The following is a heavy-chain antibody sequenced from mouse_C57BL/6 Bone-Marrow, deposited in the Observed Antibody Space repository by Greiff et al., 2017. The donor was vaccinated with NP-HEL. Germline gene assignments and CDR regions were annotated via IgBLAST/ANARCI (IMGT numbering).Heavy chain of an antibody. CDR3: TTASYYYGSSHFFDY. CDR1: GFNIKDDY. CDR2: IDPENGDT. Sequence: EVQLQQSGAELVRPGASVKLSCTASGFNIKDDYMHWVKQRPEQGLEWIGWIDPENGDTEYASKFQGKATIPADTSSNTAYLQLSSLTSEDTAVYYCTTASYYYGSSHFFDYWGQGTTLTVSS. V-gene: IGHV14-4*01. J-gene: IGHJ2*01. D-gene: IGHD1-1*01.